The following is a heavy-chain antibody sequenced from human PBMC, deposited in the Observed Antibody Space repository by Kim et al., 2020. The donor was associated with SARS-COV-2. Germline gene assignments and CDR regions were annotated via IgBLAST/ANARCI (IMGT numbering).Heavy chain of an antibody. Sequence: ASVKVSCKTSGYTFSSYGINWVRQAPGQGPEWIGWISVHNGNTNYAEKFWGRVTMTTDTSTSTAYLDLGSLRSDDTAVYYCGRDGYYYDARGYTPIDHWGQGTLVTVSS. CDR3: GRDGYYYDARGYTPIDH. CDR1: GYTFSSYG. CDR2: ISVHNGNT. V-gene: IGHV1-18*01. D-gene: IGHD3-22*01. J-gene: IGHJ4*02.